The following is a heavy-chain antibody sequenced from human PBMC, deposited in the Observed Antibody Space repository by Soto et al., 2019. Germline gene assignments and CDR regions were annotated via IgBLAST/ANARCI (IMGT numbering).Heavy chain of an antibody. D-gene: IGHD2-21*02. V-gene: IGHV1-46*01. CDR1: GDTFTDYY. CDR3: ARGGHVVVVTAALDY. CDR2: VNPSGGHT. Sequence: QVQLVQSGAEVKKPGASVKVSCKASGDTFTDYYIHWVRHAPGQGLEWMGTVNPSGGHTTYAQQFLGRVTMTRDTSTITIYMELTNLTSEDTAVYYCARGGHVVVVTAALDYWGQGTRVTGSS. J-gene: IGHJ4*02.